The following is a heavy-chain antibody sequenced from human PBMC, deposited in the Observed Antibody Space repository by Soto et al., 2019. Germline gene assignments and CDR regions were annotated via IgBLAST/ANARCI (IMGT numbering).Heavy chain of an antibody. CDR1: GFTFSSYA. D-gene: IGHD6-13*01. Sequence: QVQLVESGGGVVQPGRSLRLSCAASGFTFSSYAMHWVRQAPGKGLEWVAVISYDGSNKYYADSVKGRFTISRDNSKNTLYLQMNSLRAEDTAVYYCARDGAAAGTSYAFDIWGQGTMVTVSS. CDR2: ISYDGSNK. J-gene: IGHJ3*02. V-gene: IGHV3-30-3*01. CDR3: ARDGAAAGTSYAFDI.